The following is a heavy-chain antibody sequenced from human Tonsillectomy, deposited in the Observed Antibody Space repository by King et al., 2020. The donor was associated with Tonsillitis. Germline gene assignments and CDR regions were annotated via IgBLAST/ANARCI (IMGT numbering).Heavy chain of an antibody. Sequence: VQLVESGGGLVQPGGSLRLSCAASGFSFNSHPMSWGRQAPGKGLEWVSAISDTGGNTYYADSVKGRFTISRDNSKNTLYLQMNSLRAEDTAVYYCARDYGSGSYWGQGTLVTVSS. J-gene: IGHJ4*02. V-gene: IGHV3-23*04. CDR1: GFSFNSHP. D-gene: IGHD3-10*01. CDR2: ISDTGGNT. CDR3: ARDYGSGSY.